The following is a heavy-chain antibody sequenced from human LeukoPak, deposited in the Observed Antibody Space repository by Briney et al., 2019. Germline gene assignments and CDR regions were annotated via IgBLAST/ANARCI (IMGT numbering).Heavy chain of an antibody. CDR3: SKGNIAASATSLHFDY. CDR2: VSGSGDTT. Sequence: GGSLRLSCAASGFTFSDYAMSWVRQAPGEGLEWVSGVSGSGDTTYYADFVKGRFTISRDNSKNTLYLQMSSLRAEDTALYYCSKGNIAASATSLHFDYWGQGTLVTVSS. J-gene: IGHJ4*02. V-gene: IGHV3-23*01. CDR1: GFTFSDYA. D-gene: IGHD6-6*01.